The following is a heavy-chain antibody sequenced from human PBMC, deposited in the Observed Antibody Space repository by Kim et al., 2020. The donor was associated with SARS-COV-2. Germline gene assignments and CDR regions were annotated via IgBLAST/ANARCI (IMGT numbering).Heavy chain of an antibody. D-gene: IGHD2-2*01. Sequence: GESLKISCKGSGYSFTSYWISWVRQMPGKGLEWMGRIDPSDSYTNYSPSFQGHVTISADKSISTAYLQWSSLKASDTAMYYCAGIGYCSSTSCYDYDYYYYGMDVWGQGTTVTVSS. CDR2: IDPSDSYT. J-gene: IGHJ6*02. CDR1: GYSFTSYW. V-gene: IGHV5-10-1*01. CDR3: AGIGYCSSTSCYDYDYYYYGMDV.